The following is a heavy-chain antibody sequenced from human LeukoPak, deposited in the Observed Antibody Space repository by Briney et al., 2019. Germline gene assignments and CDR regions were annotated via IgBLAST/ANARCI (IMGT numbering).Heavy chain of an antibody. J-gene: IGHJ3*02. CDR2: VGTAGDP. V-gene: IGHV3-13*05. Sequence: GGSLRLSCAASGFTFSSFDMHWVRQATGKGLEWVSAVGTAGDPYYPASVKGRFTISRENVKNSLYLQMNSLRAGDTAVYYCARATRYRTSSDPLDRAFDIWGQGIMVTVSS. CDR1: GFTFSSFD. CDR3: ARATRYRTSSDPLDRAFDI. D-gene: IGHD6-6*01.